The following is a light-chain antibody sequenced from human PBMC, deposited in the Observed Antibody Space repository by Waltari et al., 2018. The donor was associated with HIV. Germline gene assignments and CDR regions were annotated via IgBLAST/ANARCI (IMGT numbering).Light chain of an antibody. V-gene: IGLV2-14*01. J-gene: IGLJ3*02. CDR3: SSYRSSSTPLWV. CDR1: SSDVGSYNY. Sequence: QSALTQPASVSGSPGQSITISCTGNSSDVGSYNYVSWYQQHPDKAPKLMIYEVSNRPSGVSNRFSGSKSDNTASLTISGLQAEDEADYYCSSYRSSSTPLWVFGGGTKLTVL. CDR2: EVS.